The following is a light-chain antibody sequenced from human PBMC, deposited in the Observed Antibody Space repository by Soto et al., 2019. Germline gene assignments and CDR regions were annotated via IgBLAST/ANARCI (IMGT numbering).Light chain of an antibody. V-gene: IGKV3-20*01. CDR1: HSVNIY. CDR3: QQYGSSIFT. Sequence: EVVLTQSPDTLSLSPGERATLSCRTSHSVNIYLAWYQQKPGQAPRLLIYGASSRATGIPDRFSGSGSGTDFTLTISRLEPEDFAVYYCQQYGSSIFTFGPGTKVDIK. CDR2: GAS. J-gene: IGKJ3*01.